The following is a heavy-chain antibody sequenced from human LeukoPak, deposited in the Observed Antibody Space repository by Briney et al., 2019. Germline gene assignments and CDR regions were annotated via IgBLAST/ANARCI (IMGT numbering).Heavy chain of an antibody. CDR3: ARAYSGGYNPPDYMGMDV. J-gene: IGHJ6*02. D-gene: IGHD1-26*01. CDR1: GFTFSSYA. CDR2: ISYDGSNK. V-gene: IGHV3-30-3*01. Sequence: PGGSLRLSCAASGFTFSSYAMHWVRQAPGKGLEWVAVISYDGSNKYYADSVKGRFTISRDNAKNSLYLQMNSLRAEDTAVYYCARAYSGGYNPPDYMGMDVWGQGTTVTVSS.